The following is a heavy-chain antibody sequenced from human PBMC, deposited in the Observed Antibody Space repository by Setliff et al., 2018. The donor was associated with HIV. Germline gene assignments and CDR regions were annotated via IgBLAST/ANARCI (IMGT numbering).Heavy chain of an antibody. J-gene: IGHJ4*02. V-gene: IGHV4-34*12. CDR2: IIHSGST. Sequence: LSLTCAVYGGSFSGYYWSWIRQPPGKGLEWIGEIIHSGSTNYNPSLKSRVTVSADTSKNQFSLGLNSVTAADTAVYYCAREERGWYVDYWGQGAPVTVSS. CDR1: GGSFSGYY. CDR3: AREERGWYVDY. D-gene: IGHD6-19*01.